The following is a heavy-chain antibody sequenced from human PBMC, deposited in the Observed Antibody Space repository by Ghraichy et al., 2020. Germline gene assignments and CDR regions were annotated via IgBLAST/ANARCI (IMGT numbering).Heavy chain of an antibody. Sequence: GGSLRLSCAASRVTFSNYAMSWVRQAPGKGLEWVSAISASDGSTYYADSVKGRFTISRDNPENTLYLQMSSLRAEDTAVYYCVKHGTVGATSGSGYFDYWGQGTLVTVSS. J-gene: IGHJ4*02. CDR3: VKHGTVGATSGSGYFDY. CDR2: ISASDGST. V-gene: IGHV3-23*01. CDR1: RVTFSNYA. D-gene: IGHD1-26*01.